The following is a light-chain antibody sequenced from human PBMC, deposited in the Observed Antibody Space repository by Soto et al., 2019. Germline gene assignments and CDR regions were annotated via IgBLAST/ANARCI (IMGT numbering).Light chain of an antibody. J-gene: IGLJ1*01. CDR1: SSDVGANTY. V-gene: IGLV2-8*01. CDR3: CTYAGTHRL. CDR2: EVT. Sequence: QSALTQPASASGSPGQSVTISCTGTSSDVGANTYVSWYQQHPGKAPKIVIYEVTQRPSGVPDRFSGSKSGNTASLTVSGPQAEAEDYCYCCTYAGTHRLFGTGTQVTVL.